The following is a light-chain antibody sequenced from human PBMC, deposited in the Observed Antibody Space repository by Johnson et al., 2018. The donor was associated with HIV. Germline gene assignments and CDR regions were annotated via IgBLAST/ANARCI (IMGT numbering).Light chain of an antibody. V-gene: IGLV1-51*01. CDR2: DNN. J-gene: IGLJ1*01. CDR3: GTWDSSLSAGV. Sequence: HSVLTQPPSVSAAPGQKVTVSCSGSSSNIGNNYVSWYQQFPGTAPKLLIYDNNNRPSGIPDRFSGSKSGTSATLGITGLQTGDEADYYCGTWDSSLSAGVFGTGTNVTVL. CDR1: SSNIGNNY.